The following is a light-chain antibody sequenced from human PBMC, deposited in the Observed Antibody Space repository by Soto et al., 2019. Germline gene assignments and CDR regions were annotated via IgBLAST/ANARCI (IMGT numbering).Light chain of an antibody. CDR3: QQYGSSAPIT. Sequence: EIVLTQPPGTLSLSPGERATLSCRASQSVSSSYLAWYQQKPGQAPRLLIYDASNRATGIPARFSGSGSGTDFTLTISRLEPEDFALYYCQQYGSSAPITFGQGTRLEIK. J-gene: IGKJ5*01. CDR1: QSVSSSY. CDR2: DAS. V-gene: IGKV3-20*01.